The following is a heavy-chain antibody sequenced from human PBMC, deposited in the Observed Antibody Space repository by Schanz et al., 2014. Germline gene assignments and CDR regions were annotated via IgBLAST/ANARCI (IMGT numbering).Heavy chain of an antibody. V-gene: IGHV3-53*03. CDR3: ARGAMVRGIGFNS. CDR1: GFTVSSNY. CDR2: IYSGGYT. D-gene: IGHD3-10*01. J-gene: IGHJ4*02. Sequence: EEHLVESGGGLIRPGGSLRLSCAASGFTVSSNYMSWVRQAPGKGLEWVSVIYSGGYTYYTDSVKGRFTISRDNSKNTLYLQMNSLRAEDTAVYYCARGAMVRGIGFNSWGQGTLVTVSS.